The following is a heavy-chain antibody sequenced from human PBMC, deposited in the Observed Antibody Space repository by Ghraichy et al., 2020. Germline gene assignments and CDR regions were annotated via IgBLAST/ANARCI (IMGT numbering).Heavy chain of an antibody. Sequence: LTCAASGFTFSSYSMNWVRQAPGKGLEWVSYISSSSSTIYYADSVKGRFTISRDNAKNSLYLQMNSLRAEDTAVYYCARDDLTTDRIYYYYYYMDVWGKGTTVTVSS. CDR3: ARDDLTTDRIYYYYYYMDV. J-gene: IGHJ6*03. CDR2: ISSSSSTI. D-gene: IGHD4-11*01. V-gene: IGHV3-48*04. CDR1: GFTFSSYS.